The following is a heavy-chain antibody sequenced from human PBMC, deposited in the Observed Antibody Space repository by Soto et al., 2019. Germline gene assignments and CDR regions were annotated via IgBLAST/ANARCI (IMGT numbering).Heavy chain of an antibody. CDR3: TGEAYCNGGSCSYY. D-gene: IGHD2-15*01. Sequence: EVQLVESGGGLVKPGGSLTLSCAASGFAFTGTWMSWVRQAPGKGLEWVGRIKSKKDGGTTDYATPVKGRFSVSRDDSKNTFFLQMNSLKTEDTAVYYCTGEAYCNGGSCSYYWGNGTLVTVSS. J-gene: IGHJ4*01. V-gene: IGHV3-15*01. CDR1: GFAFTGTW. CDR2: IKSKKDGGTT.